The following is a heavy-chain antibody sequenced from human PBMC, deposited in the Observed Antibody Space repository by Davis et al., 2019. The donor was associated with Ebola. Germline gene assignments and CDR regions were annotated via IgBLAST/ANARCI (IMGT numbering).Heavy chain of an antibody. Sequence: AASVKVSCKASGGTFSSYGISWVRQAPGQGLEWMGWISAYNGNTNYAQKLQGRVTMTRDTSTSTVYMELSSLRSEDTAVYYCARDLRIFGVVGIYYYYGMDVWGQGTTVTVSS. J-gene: IGHJ6*02. CDR1: GGTFSSYG. D-gene: IGHD3-3*01. V-gene: IGHV1-18*01. CDR3: ARDLRIFGVVGIYYYYGMDV. CDR2: ISAYNGNT.